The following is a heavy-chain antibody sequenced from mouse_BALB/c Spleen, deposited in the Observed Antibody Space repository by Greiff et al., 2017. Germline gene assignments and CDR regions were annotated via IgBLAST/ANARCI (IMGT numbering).Heavy chain of an antibody. CDR3: ARVYYYGSSYGYYAMDY. Sequence: VQLKQSGPDLVKPSQSLSLTCTVTGYSITSGYSWHWIRQFPGNKLEWMGYIHYSGSTNYNPSLKSRISITRDTSKNQFFLQLNSVTTEDTATYYCARVYYYGSSYGYYAMDYWGQGTSVTVSS. CDR2: IHYSGST. D-gene: IGHD1-1*01. V-gene: IGHV3-1*02. J-gene: IGHJ4*01. CDR1: GYSITSGYS.